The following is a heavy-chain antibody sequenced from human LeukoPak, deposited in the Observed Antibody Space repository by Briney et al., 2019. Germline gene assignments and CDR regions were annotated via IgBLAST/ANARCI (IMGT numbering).Heavy chain of an antibody. CDR1: GGTFSSYA. J-gene: IGHJ5*02. V-gene: IGHV1-69*13. CDR2: IIPIFGTA. CDR3: ARLGPHDGGDPDNWFDP. D-gene: IGHD2-21*02. Sequence: ASVKVSCKASGGTFSSYAISWVRQAPGQGLEWMGGIIPIFGTANYAQKFQGRVTITADESTSTAYMELSSLRSEDTAVYYCARLGPHDGGDPDNWFDPWGQGTLVTVSS.